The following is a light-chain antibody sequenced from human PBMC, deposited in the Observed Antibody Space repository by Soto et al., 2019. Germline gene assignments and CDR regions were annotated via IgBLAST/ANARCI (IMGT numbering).Light chain of an antibody. CDR3: QQYGSSPRT. CDR2: GAS. CDR1: QRISNSY. J-gene: IGKJ1*01. V-gene: IGKV3-20*01. Sequence: EIVLTQSPGTLSFSPGERATLSCRASQRISNSYLAWYQQKPGQAPRLLIYGASSRATGIPERFSGSGSVTDFTLTISRLEPEDFAVYFCQQYGSSPRTFGQGTQVDIK.